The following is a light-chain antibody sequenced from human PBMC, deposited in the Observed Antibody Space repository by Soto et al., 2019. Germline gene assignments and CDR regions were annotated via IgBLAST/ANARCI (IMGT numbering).Light chain of an antibody. CDR1: SSNVGTNH. V-gene: IGLV1-47*01. Sequence: QAVVTQPPSASETPGQRVTISCSGSSSNVGTNHVYWYQHLPGTAPKLLIYRNVLRPSGVPDRFSASKSGTSASLAISGLLSEDEADYYCAAWDDSLSGWMFGGGTKVTVL. J-gene: IGLJ3*02. CDR2: RNV. CDR3: AAWDDSLSGWM.